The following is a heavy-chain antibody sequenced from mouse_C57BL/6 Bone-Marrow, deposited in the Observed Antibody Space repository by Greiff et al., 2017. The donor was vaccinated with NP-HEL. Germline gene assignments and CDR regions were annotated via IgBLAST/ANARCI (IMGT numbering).Heavy chain of an antibody. Sequence: EVQLQQSGAELVKPGASVKLSCTASGFNIKDYYMHWVKQRTEQGLEWIGRIDPEDGETKYAAKFKGKATLTADTSSNTAYLQLSSLTSEDTAVYYCAREDWGNYAYPWFAYRGQGTLVTVSA. CDR3: AREDWGNYAYPWFAY. D-gene: IGHD2-1*01. V-gene: IGHV14-2*01. J-gene: IGHJ3*01. CDR1: GFNIKDYY. CDR2: IDPEDGET.